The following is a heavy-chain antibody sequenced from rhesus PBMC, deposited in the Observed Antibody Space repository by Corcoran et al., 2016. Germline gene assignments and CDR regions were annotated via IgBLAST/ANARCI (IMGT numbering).Heavy chain of an antibody. D-gene: IGHD6-43*01. CDR1: GGSISGYW. Sequence: QLQLQESGPGLVKPSETLSLTCAVSGGSISGYWWRWIRKPPGKGMEWIGRIDSSGTTDHNPSLKRRVTISRDTSKNQFSLKLSSGTAADTAVYYCAKGGKALAAAAREFDYWGQGVLVTVSS. V-gene: IGHV4-160*01. CDR2: IDSSGTT. J-gene: IGHJ4*01. CDR3: AKGGKALAAAAREFDY.